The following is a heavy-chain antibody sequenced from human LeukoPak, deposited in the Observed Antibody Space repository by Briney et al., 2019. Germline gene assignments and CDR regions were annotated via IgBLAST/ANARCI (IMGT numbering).Heavy chain of an antibody. CDR3: ARVPTVTFFDY. CDR2: IHYSGST. D-gene: IGHD4-17*01. J-gene: IGHJ4*02. V-gene: IGHV4-39*07. Sequence: SETLSLTCTVSGGSISSSNYYWGWIRQPPGKGLEWIGSIHYSGSTYYNPSLESRVTISVDTSKNQFSLKLSSVTVADTAVYYCARVPTVTFFDYWGQGTLVTVSS. CDR1: GGSISSSNYY.